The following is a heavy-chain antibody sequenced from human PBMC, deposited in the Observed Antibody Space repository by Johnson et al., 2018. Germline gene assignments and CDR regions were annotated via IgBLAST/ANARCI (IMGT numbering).Heavy chain of an antibody. CDR3: GRMVRDALDV. CDR2: IIPVLGSP. D-gene: IGHD2-21*01. Sequence: VQLLESGAEVKKPGSSVKVSCKASGGTFSTSSINWIRQAPGRGLVWMGGIIPVLGSPNYSQKFQGRVTISADESTSTGFMELTSLGSDDTAVYYCGRMVRDALDVWGPGTTVTVSS. V-gene: IGHV1-69*01. J-gene: IGHJ3*01. CDR1: GGTFSTSS.